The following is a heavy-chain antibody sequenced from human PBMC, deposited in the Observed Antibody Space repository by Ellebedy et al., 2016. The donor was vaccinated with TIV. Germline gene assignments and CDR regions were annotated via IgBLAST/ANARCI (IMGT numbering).Heavy chain of an antibody. Sequence: GESLKISCAASEFTLSSYSMTLVPQAPGKWLEWVVAISSSSYYIFYAHSMKGRFTISRDNVKNSLYLQMNSLRAEDTAVYYCTRDRGYGGYHITYGMAVWGQGTTVIISS. CDR1: EFTLSSYS. D-gene: IGHD5-12*01. CDR3: TRDRGYGGYHITYGMAV. CDR2: ISSSSYYI. V-gene: IGHV3-21*06. J-gene: IGHJ6*02.